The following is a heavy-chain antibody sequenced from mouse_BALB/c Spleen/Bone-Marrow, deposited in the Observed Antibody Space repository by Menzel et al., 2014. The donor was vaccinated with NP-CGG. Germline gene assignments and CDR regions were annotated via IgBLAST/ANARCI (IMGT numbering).Heavy chain of an antibody. V-gene: IGHV1-7*01. CDR3: ARDY. J-gene: IGHJ2*01. CDR2: INPSTGYA. CDR1: GYTFTDTW. Sequence: QVQLQQSGPELAKPGASVKMSCKASGYTFTDTWIHWIKQRPGQGLEWIGCINPSTGYAEYNQNFKDKATLTVDKSSSTAYMQLGSLTPEDSAVYYCARDYWGQGTTLTVSS.